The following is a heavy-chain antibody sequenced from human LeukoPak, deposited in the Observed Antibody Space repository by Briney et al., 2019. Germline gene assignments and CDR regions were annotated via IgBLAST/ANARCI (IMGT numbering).Heavy chain of an antibody. V-gene: IGHV4-59*08. CDR2: IHDSGST. CDR1: GGSINNYY. Sequence: SETLSLTCTVSGGSINNYYWSWIRQSPEKGLEWIGYIHDSGSTNYNPSLKSRVTISVDTSKNQFSLKLSSVTAADTAVYYCVRLDAAAGRYLQFYYWGQGTLVTLSS. CDR3: VRLDAAAGRYLQFYY. D-gene: IGHD5-24*01. J-gene: IGHJ4*02.